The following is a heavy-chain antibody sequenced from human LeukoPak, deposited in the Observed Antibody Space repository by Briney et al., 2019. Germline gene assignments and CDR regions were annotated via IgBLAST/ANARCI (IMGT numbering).Heavy chain of an antibody. Sequence: ASVKVSCKASGYTFINYYIHWVRQAPGKGLEWMGGFDPEDGETIYAQKFQGRVTMTEDTSTDTAYMELSSLRSEDTAVYYCATDSTMVRGVILQAFDIWGQGTMVTVSS. V-gene: IGHV1-24*01. CDR1: GYTFINYY. CDR3: ATDSTMVRGVILQAFDI. J-gene: IGHJ3*02. CDR2: FDPEDGET. D-gene: IGHD3-10*01.